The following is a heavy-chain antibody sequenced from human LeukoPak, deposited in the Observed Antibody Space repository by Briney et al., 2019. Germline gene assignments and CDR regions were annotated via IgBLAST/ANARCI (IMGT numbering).Heavy chain of an antibody. Sequence: SVKVSCKASGGTFSSYAISWVRQAPGQGLEWMGGIIPIFGTANYAQKFQGRVTITADESTSTAYMELSSLRSEDTAVYYCVRLGSTSPGNWYKLFDQWGQGTLVTVSS. J-gene: IGHJ4*02. CDR2: IIPIFGTA. V-gene: IGHV1-69*01. CDR3: VRLGSTSPGNWYKLFDQ. CDR1: GGTFSSYA. D-gene: IGHD2-2*01.